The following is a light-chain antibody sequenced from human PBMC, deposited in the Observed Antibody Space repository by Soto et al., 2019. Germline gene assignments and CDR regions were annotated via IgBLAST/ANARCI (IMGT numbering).Light chain of an antibody. Sequence: DIQMTQSPSSLSASVGDRVTITCQASQDITIYLNWYQQSPGKAPKLLIYDASNLETGVPSRFSRSGSGTNFNSIISGRLHEDIATYYCQQYDSQPQFTFGPGTKVDFK. V-gene: IGKV1-33*01. CDR3: QQYDSQPQFT. CDR2: DAS. CDR1: QDITIY. J-gene: IGKJ3*01.